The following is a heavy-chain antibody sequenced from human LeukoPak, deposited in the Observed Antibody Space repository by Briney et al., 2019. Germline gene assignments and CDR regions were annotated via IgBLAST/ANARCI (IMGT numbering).Heavy chain of an antibody. V-gene: IGHV3-7*03. Sequence: GGSLRLSCAASGFTFSTYWMSWVRQAPGKGLEWVANIKQDGSEKYYVDSVKGRFTISRDNAKNSLSLQMNSLRVEDTALYYCARGGISIFGVVIYMDVWGKGTTVTVSS. J-gene: IGHJ6*03. D-gene: IGHD3-3*01. CDR3: ARGGISIFGVVIYMDV. CDR1: GFTFSTYW. CDR2: IKQDGSEK.